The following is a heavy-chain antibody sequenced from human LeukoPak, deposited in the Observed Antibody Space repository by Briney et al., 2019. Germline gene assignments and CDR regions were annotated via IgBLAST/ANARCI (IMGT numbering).Heavy chain of an antibody. J-gene: IGHJ4*02. V-gene: IGHV3-7*01. CDR1: EFTFTTYW. D-gene: IGHD3-10*01. Sequence: GGSLRLSCEASEFTFTTYWMSWVRQAPGKGLEWVANIKQDGSEKYYVDSVKGRFTISRDNAKNSVYLQMNSLRAEDTAVYYCARLSEMLRGPEVIYYFEHWGQGTLVTVSS. CDR3: ARLSEMLRGPEVIYYFEH. CDR2: IKQDGSEK.